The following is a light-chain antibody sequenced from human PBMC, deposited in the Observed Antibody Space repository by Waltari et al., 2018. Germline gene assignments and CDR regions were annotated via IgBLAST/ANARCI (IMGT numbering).Light chain of an antibody. CDR3: CSYAGSSVSV. CDR2: DVN. V-gene: IGLV2-23*02. J-gene: IGLJ3*02. CDR1: SSDGGNYNI. Sequence: QSALTQTATVSGSPGQSITISCTGSSSDGGNYNIVSWYQQHPGEAPKLIIYDVNKRPLGVSNRFSGSKSGNTASLTISGLQAADEADYYCCSYAGSSVSVFGGGTKVTVL.